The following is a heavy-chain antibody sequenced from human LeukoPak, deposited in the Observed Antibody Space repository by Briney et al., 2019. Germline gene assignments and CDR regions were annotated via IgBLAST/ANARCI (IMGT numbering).Heavy chain of an antibody. CDR3: ARDLNTGMDV. J-gene: IGHJ6*02. V-gene: IGHV3-48*04. CDR2: ISSSSSTI. D-gene: IGHD2/OR15-2a*01. CDR1: GFTFSSYS. Sequence: GGSLRLSCAASGFTFSSYSMNWVRQAPGKGLEWVSYISSSSSTIYCADSVKGRFTISRDNAQSLLYLQMNSLRAEDTAIYYCARDLNTGMDVWGRGTTVTVSS.